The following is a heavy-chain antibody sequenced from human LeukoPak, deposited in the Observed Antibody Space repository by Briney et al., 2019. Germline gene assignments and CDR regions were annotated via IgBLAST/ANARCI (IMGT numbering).Heavy chain of an antibody. CDR3: ARDADDSGGLDN. J-gene: IGHJ4*02. CDR2: INWSGAGT. CDR1: GFTFDDYD. V-gene: IGHV3-20*04. D-gene: IGHD3-22*01. Sequence: GGSLRLSCVVSGFTFDDYDMTWVRHAPGKGLEWVSGINWSGAGTGYADSVKGRFTISRDNAKNSLFLQINSLRAEDTALYYCARDADDSGGLDNWGQGTLVTVSS.